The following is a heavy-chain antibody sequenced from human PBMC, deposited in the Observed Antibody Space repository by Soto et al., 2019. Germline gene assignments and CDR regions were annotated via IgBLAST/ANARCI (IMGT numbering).Heavy chain of an antibody. Sequence: EVQLLESGGGLVQPGGSLRLSYAASGFTFSDCAVSWVRQAPGKGLEWVSGISVSGSSTYYADSVKGRFTISRDNSKNTLYLQMNSLRGEDTAVYYCAKGQPNWKQLQFFDLWGRGTLVTVSS. J-gene: IGHJ2*01. CDR2: ISVSGSST. D-gene: IGHD1-1*01. CDR3: AKGQPNWKQLQFFDL. CDR1: GFTFSDCA. V-gene: IGHV3-23*01.